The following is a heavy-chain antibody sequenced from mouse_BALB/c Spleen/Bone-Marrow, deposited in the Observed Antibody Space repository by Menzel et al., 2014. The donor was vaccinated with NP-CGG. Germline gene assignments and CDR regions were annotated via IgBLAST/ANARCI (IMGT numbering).Heavy chain of an antibody. V-gene: IGHV4-1*02. CDR2: INPDSSTI. J-gene: IGHJ2*01. CDR3: ARPGTWGYFDY. D-gene: IGHD4-1*01. CDR1: GFDFSRYW. Sequence: EVKLMESGGGLVQPGGSLKLSCAASGFDFSRYWISWVRQAPGKGLDWIGEINPDSSTINYTPSLKDKFIISRDNAKNTLYLQMSKVRSEDTALYYCARPGTWGYFDYWGQGTTLTVSS.